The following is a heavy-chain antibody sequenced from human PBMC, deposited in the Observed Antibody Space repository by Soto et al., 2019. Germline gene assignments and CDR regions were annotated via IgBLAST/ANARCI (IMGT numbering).Heavy chain of an antibody. V-gene: IGHV1-18*01. CDR2: ISNYNGIT. D-gene: IGHD3-10*01. CDR3: AESSGGSGTYVS. Sequence: QVELVQSGAEVKKPGASVKVSCKASGYIFTSYGISWVRQAAGEGLEWMGWISNYNGITNYAQKVQGRVTLNTDRSTNTAYMKVRSLRADDTAVYYCAESSGGSGTYVSWGQGTLVTVSS. CDR1: GYIFTSYG. J-gene: IGHJ4*02.